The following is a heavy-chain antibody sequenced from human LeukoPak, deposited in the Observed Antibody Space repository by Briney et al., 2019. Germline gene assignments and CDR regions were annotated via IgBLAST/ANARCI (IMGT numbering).Heavy chain of an antibody. CDR3: ARDFGEEYDY. CDR1: GFTLSSYW. J-gene: IGHJ4*02. D-gene: IGHD3-10*01. Sequence: GGSLRLSCAASGFTLSSYWMSWIRQARGKGLEWVANIKQDGSEKYYVDSVKGRFTISRDNAKNSLYLQMNSLRAEDTAVYYCARDFGEEYDYWGQGTLVTVSS. CDR2: IKQDGSEK. V-gene: IGHV3-7*01.